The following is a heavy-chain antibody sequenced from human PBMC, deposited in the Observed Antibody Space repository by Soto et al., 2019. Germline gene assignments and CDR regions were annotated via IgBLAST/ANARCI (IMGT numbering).Heavy chain of an antibody. D-gene: IGHD1-1*01. V-gene: IGHV3-7*01. Sequence: PWCSLKLGCAACGFTLCSYGMSWFRQAPGKGLEWVANIKQDGSEKYYVDSVKGRFTISRDNAKNSLYLQMNSLRAEDTAVYYCARDRNKSGMDVWGQGTTVSVSS. J-gene: IGHJ6*02. CDR2: IKQDGSEK. CDR1: GFTLCSYG. CDR3: ARDRNKSGMDV.